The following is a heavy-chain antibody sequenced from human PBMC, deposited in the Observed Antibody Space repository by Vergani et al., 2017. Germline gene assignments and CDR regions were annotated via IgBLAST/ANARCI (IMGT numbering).Heavy chain of an antibody. Sequence: QVQLVQSGAEVKKPGSSVKVSCKASGGTFSSYAISWVRQAPGQGLEWMGGIIPIFGTANYAQKFQGRVTITADESTSTAYMELSSLRSEDTAVYYCATTTYYYVSSGYYLDYWGQGTLVTVSS. CDR3: ATTTYYYVSSGYYLDY. J-gene: IGHJ4*02. V-gene: IGHV1-69*01. D-gene: IGHD3-22*01. CDR2: IIPIFGTA. CDR1: GGTFSSYA.